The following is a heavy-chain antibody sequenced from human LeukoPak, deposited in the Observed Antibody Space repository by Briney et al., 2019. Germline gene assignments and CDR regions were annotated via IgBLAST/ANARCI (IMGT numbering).Heavy chain of an antibody. J-gene: IGHJ1*01. CDR2: INHSGST. Sequence: SETLSLTCAVYGGSFSGYYWSWIRQPPGKGLEWIGEINHSGSTNYNPSLKSRVTISVDTSKNQFSLKLSSVTAADTAVYYCASPGAEYFQHWGQGTLVTVSS. CDR1: GGSFSGYY. V-gene: IGHV4-34*01. CDR3: ASPGAEYFQH.